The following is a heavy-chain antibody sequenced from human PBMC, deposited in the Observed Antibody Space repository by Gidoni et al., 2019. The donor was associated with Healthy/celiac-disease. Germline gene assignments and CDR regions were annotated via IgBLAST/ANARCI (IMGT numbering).Heavy chain of an antibody. J-gene: IGHJ4*02. V-gene: IGHV3-48*01. CDR1: GFTSSSYS. CDR3: ARSRSQTQWLVAREDY. Sequence: EVQLVESGGGLVQPGGSLRLSCAASGFTSSSYSMNWVRQAPGKGLEWVSYISSSSSTIYYADSVKGRFTISRDNAKNSLYLQMNSLRAEDTAVYYCARSRSQTQWLVAREDYWGQGTLVTVSS. CDR2: ISSSSSTI. D-gene: IGHD6-19*01.